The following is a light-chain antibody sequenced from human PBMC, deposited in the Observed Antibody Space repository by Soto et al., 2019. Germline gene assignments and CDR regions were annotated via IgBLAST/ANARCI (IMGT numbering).Light chain of an antibody. V-gene: IGLV2-18*02. Sequence: QSVLTQPPSVSGSPGQPITMSCTGTSSDVGSYNRVSWYQQSPGTAPKLMIYEVTNRPSGVPDRFSGSKSGNTASLTISGLQAEDEADYSCSSYTTNSPFVFGTGTKVTVL. CDR2: EVT. CDR1: SSDVGSYNR. J-gene: IGLJ1*01. CDR3: SSYTTNSPFV.